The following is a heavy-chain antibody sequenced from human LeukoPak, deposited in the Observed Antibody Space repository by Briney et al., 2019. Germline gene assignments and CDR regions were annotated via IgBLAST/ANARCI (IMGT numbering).Heavy chain of an antibody. V-gene: IGHV3-21*04. CDR1: GFTFSSYS. CDR3: ARDAGGSYSGPQYFQH. J-gene: IGHJ1*01. D-gene: IGHD1-26*01. Sequence: GGSLRLSCAASGFTFSSYSMNWVRQAPGKGLEWVSSISSSSSYIYYADSVKGRFTISRDNAKNSLYLQMNSLRAEDTAVYYCARDAGGSYSGPQYFQHWGQGTLVTVSS. CDR2: ISSSSSYI.